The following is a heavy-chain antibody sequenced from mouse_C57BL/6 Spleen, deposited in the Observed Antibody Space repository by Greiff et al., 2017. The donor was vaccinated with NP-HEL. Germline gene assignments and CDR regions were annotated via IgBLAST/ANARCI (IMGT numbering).Heavy chain of an antibody. CDR3: ARRPSKGYDWFAY. J-gene: IGHJ3*01. CDR2: IDPSDSYT. Sequence: VQLQQPGAELVKPGASVKLSCKASGYTFTSYWMQWVKQRPGQGLEWIGEIDPSDSYTNYNQKFKGKATLTVDTSSSTAYMQLSSLTSEDSAVYYCARRPSKGYDWFAYWGQGTLVTVSA. D-gene: IGHD2-2*01. V-gene: IGHV1-50*01. CDR1: GYTFTSYW.